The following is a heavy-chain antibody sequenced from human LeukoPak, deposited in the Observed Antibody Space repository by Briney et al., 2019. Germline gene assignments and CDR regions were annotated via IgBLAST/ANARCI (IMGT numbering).Heavy chain of an antibody. CDR1: GFTFSSYA. CDR3: AKVRADFWSGYYAYFDY. J-gene: IGHJ4*02. Sequence: GGSLRLSCAASGFTFSSYAMSWVRQAPGKGLEWVSAISGSGGSTYYADSVKGRFTISRDNSKNTLYLQMNSLRAEDTAVYYCAKVRADFWSGYYAYFDYWAREPWSPSPQ. CDR2: ISGSGGST. D-gene: IGHD3-3*01. V-gene: IGHV3-23*01.